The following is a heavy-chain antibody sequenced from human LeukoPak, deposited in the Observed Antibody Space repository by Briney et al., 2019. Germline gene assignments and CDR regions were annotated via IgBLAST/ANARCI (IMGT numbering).Heavy chain of an antibody. CDR2: IWYDGSTK. CDR1: GFTFSSYG. J-gene: IGHJ4*02. D-gene: IGHD2-15*01. V-gene: IGHV3-33*01. CDR3: ASQGYCSGGSCYGGGIDY. Sequence: GGSLRLSCAASGFTFSSYGMHWVRPAPGKGLEWVAVIWYDGSTKYYADSVKGRFTISRDNSKNTLYLQMNSLRAEDTAVYYCASQGYCSGGSCYGGGIDYWGQGTLVTVSS.